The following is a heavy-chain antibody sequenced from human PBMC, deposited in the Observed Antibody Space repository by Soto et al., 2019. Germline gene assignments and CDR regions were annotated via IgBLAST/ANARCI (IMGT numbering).Heavy chain of an antibody. J-gene: IGHJ4*02. CDR1: GYTLTSYY. Sequence: GASVKVSCKASGYTLTSYYMHWVRQAPGQGLEWMGIINPSGGSTSYAQKFQGRVTMTRDTSTSTVYMELSSLRSEDTAVYYCARVDTAMVTVDYWGQGTLVTAPQ. V-gene: IGHV1-46*03. CDR2: INPSGGST. CDR3: ARVDTAMVTVDY. D-gene: IGHD5-18*01.